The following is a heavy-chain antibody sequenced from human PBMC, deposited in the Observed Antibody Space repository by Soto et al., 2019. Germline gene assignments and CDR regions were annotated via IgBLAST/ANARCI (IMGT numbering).Heavy chain of an antibody. J-gene: IGHJ3*01. V-gene: IGHV3-23*04. CDR2: ISGSGGGT. CDR1: KFTFSAYA. Sequence: EVQVVESGGGLVQPGGSLRLSCATSKFTFSAYAMTWVRQAPGEGLEWVSSISGSGGGTSYADSVKGRFSISRDNSKNTLYLRMNSLRVEDTAVYYCTRDPNGDHIAAFDFWGEGIVVTASS. CDR3: TRDPNGDHIAAFDF. D-gene: IGHD4-17*01.